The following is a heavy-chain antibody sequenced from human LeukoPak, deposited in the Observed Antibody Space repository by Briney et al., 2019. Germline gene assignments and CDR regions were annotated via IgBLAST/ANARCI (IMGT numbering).Heavy chain of an antibody. CDR2: IRSKAYGGTT. D-gene: IGHD3-10*01. V-gene: IGHV3-49*04. CDR1: GFTFGDYA. CDR3: TRVSALWFGDP. Sequence: GGSLRLSCTASGFTFGDYAMSWVRQAPGKGLEWVGFIRSKAYGGTTEYAASVKDRFTISRDDSKSIAYLQMNSLKTEDTAVYYCTRVSALWFGDPWGQGTLVTVSS. J-gene: IGHJ5*02.